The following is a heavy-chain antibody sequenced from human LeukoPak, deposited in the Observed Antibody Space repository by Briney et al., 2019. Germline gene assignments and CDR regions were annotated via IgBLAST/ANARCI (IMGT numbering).Heavy chain of an antibody. J-gene: IGHJ5*01. CDR1: GGSISSYY. V-gene: IGHV4-59*01. Sequence: SETLSLTCTVSGGSISSYYWSWIRQPPGKGLEWIGYIYYSGSTNYSPSLKSRVTISVDTSKNQFSLKLSSVTAADTAVYYCARARWFDYWGQGTLVTASS. CDR2: IYYSGST. CDR3: ARARWFDY.